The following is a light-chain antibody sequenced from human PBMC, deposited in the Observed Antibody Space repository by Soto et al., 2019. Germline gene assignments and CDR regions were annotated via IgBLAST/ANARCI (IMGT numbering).Light chain of an antibody. CDR2: VAS. V-gene: IGKV1D-16*01. J-gene: IGKJ4*01. CDR3: QQYNIYPLT. Sequence: DVQMTQSPSSLSASVGDRVTITCRASQAINSWLAWYQQKPGKAPKSLIYVASSLQTGVPLRFSGSGSGTVFTLTISSLQPEDSATYYCQQYNIYPLTFGGGTKVEIK. CDR1: QAINSW.